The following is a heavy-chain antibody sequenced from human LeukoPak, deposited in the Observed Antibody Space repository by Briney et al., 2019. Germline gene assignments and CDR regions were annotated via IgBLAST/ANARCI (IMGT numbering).Heavy chain of an antibody. CDR3: ARHGGDYDILTGYYPRDWFDP. CDR1: GGSISSSSYY. V-gene: IGHV4-39*01. CDR2: IYYSGST. J-gene: IGHJ5*02. D-gene: IGHD3-9*01. Sequence: SETLSLTCTVSGGSISSSSYYWGWIRQPPGKGLEWIGSIYYSGSTYYNPSLKSRVTISVDTSKNQFSLKLSSVTAADTAVYYCARHGGDYDILTGYYPRDWFDPWGQGTLVTVSS.